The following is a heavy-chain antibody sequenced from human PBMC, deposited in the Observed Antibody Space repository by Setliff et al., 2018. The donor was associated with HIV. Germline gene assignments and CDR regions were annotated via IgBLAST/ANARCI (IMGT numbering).Heavy chain of an antibody. V-gene: IGHV1-18*01. CDR3: ARLGSGWSDSYYYAMDI. D-gene: IGHD6-19*01. Sequence: SWIRQPPGKGLEWMGGISSINGNTNYAQKFQGRVTMTTDTFTNTAYMELRSLRSDDTAMYFCARLGSGWSDSYYYAMDIWGQGTTVTVSS. J-gene: IGHJ6*02. CDR2: ISSINGNT.